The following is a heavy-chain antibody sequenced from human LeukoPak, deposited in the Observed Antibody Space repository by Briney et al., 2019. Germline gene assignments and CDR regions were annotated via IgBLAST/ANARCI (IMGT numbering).Heavy chain of an antibody. D-gene: IGHD3-22*01. CDR3: AAIPYYYDSSGYTFDY. CDR1: GFTFTSSA. V-gene: IGHV1-58*02. Sequence: SVKVSCKASGFTFTSSAMQWVRQARGQRLEWIGWIAVGSGNTSYAQKFQERVTITRDMSTSTAYMELSSLRSEDTAVYYCAAIPYYYDSSGYTFDYWGQGTLVTVSS. J-gene: IGHJ4*02. CDR2: IAVGSGNT.